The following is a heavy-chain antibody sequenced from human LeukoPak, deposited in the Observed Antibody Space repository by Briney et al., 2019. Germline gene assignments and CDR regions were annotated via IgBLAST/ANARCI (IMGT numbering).Heavy chain of an antibody. CDR1: GGSFSGYY. CDR3: ARVSPTQSDY. Sequence: ETLSLTCAVYGGSFSGYYWSWIRQAPGKGLEWVSSISSSSSYIYYADSVKGRFTISRDNAKNSLYLQMNSLRAEDTAVYYCARVSPTQSDYWGQGTLVTVSS. CDR2: ISSSSSYI. V-gene: IGHV3-21*01. J-gene: IGHJ4*02.